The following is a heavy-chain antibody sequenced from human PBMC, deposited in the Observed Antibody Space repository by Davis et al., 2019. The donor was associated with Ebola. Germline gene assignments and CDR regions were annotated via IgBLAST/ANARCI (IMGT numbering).Heavy chain of an antibody. CDR1: GGSVSSGSYY. Sequence: MPSETLSLTCTVSGGSVSSGSYYWSWIRQPPGKGLEWPGYTYYSGSTNYNPSLKSRVTISVDTSKNQFSLKLSSVTAADTAVYYCARVGSSGWIYWFFDLWGRGTLVTVSS. V-gene: IGHV4-61*01. D-gene: IGHD3-22*01. CDR2: TYYSGST. J-gene: IGHJ2*01. CDR3: ARVGSSGWIYWFFDL.